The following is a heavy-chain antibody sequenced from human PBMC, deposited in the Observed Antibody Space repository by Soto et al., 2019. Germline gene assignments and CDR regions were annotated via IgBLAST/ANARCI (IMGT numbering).Heavy chain of an antibody. CDR1: GGSISSYY. CDR3: ARHALWFGELAFDY. Sequence: SETLSLTCTVSGGSISSYYWSWIRQPPGKGLEWIGYIYYSGSTNYNPSLKSRVTISVDTSKNQLSLKLSSVTAADTAVYFCARHALWFGELAFDYWGQGTLVTVSS. D-gene: IGHD3-10*01. J-gene: IGHJ4*02. CDR2: IYYSGST. V-gene: IGHV4-59*08.